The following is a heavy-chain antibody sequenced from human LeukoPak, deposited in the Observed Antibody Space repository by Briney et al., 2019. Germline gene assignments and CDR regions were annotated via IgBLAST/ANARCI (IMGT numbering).Heavy chain of an antibody. D-gene: IGHD7-27*01. V-gene: IGHV3-30*02. Sequence: GGSLRLSCAASGFSFSTYGMHWVRQAPGKGLEWVAFIRYDGNNKYYVDSVKGRFSISRDNSKNTLYLQMNSLRAEDTAVYYCARDGVQLGTGGYFDYWGQGTLVTVSS. J-gene: IGHJ4*02. CDR1: GFSFSTYG. CDR2: IRYDGNNK. CDR3: ARDGVQLGTGGYFDY.